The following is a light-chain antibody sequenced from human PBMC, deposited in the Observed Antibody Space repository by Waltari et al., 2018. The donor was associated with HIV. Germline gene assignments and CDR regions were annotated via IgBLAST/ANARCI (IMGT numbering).Light chain of an antibody. CDR3: CSYAGSYTFV. V-gene: IGLV2-11*01. Sequence: SALTPPRSVSGSPGQSVSISCTGPSSDVGGYNFLSWYQQHPGNAPKLLIYDITKRPSGVPDRFSGSKSGHTASLTISGLQSEDEADYYCCSYAGSYTFVFGSGTKVTVL. CDR2: DIT. J-gene: IGLJ1*01. CDR1: SSDVGGYNF.